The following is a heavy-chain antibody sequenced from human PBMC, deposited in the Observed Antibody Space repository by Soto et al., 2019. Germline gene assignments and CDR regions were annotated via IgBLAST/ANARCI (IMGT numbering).Heavy chain of an antibody. CDR3: VRGPSHGAFDI. V-gene: IGHV3-30-3*01. Sequence: QVQLVESGGDVVQPGRSLRLSCAASGSTFSSYDIHWVRQAPGKGLQWVAHISPDGNNAYYADSVKGRFTISRDNARNTVYLQVSSLRPDDTAVSHGVRGPSHGAFDIWGQGTLVTVSS. CDR1: GSTFSSYD. J-gene: IGHJ3*02. CDR2: ISPDGNNA.